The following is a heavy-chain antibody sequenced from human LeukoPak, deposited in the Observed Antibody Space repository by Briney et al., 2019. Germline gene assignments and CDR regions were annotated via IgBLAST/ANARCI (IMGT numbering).Heavy chain of an antibody. V-gene: IGHV3-23*01. Sequence: PGGSLRLSCAASGFTFSSHAMSWVRQAPGKGLEWVSAISGSGGSTYYADSVKGRFTISRDNSKNTLYLQMNSLRAEDTAVYYCAKDPYCSSTSCSMAPFDYWGQGTLVTVSS. D-gene: IGHD2-2*01. CDR1: GFTFSSHA. CDR3: AKDPYCSSTSCSMAPFDY. J-gene: IGHJ4*02. CDR2: ISGSGGST.